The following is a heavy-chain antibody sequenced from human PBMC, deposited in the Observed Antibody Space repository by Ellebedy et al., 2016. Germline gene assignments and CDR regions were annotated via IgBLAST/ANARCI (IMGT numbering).Heavy chain of an antibody. V-gene: IGHV1-2*02. J-gene: IGHJ5*02. CDR2: INPNSGGT. CDR1: GYTFTDYY. CDR3: AKDFGYCTGGGCYPENWFDP. Sequence: ASVKVSCKTSGYTFTDYYIHWVRQAPGQGLEWMGWINPNSGGTNSAQKFQGRVTMTREPSIRTAYLELTRLRSDDTAVYYCAKDFGYCTGGGCYPENWFDPWGPGTLVTVSS. D-gene: IGHD2-15*01.